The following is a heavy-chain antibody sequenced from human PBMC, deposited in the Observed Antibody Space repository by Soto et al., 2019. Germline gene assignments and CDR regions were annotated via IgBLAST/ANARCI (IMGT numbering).Heavy chain of an antibody. D-gene: IGHD6-13*01. CDR1: GFTFSSYW. V-gene: IGHV3-7*01. CDR3: ASLAAAQNDAFDI. Sequence: GGSLRLSCAASGFTFSSYWMSWVRQAPGKGLEWVANIKQDGSEKYYVDSVKGRFTISRDNAKNSLYLQMNSLRAEDTAVYYCASLAAAQNDAFDIWGQGTMVTVSS. CDR2: IKQDGSEK. J-gene: IGHJ3*02.